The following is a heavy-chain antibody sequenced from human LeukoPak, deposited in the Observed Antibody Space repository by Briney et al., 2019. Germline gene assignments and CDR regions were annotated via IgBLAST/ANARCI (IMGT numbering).Heavy chain of an antibody. J-gene: IGHJ4*02. D-gene: IGHD5-24*01. V-gene: IGHV3-48*03. CDR2: IGSNGDDK. CDR1: GFTFNNYA. CDR3: ARDLDGDEDFDY. Sequence: PGESLRLSCAVSGFTFNNYAINWVRQAPGKGREWPSYIGSNGDDKLYADSVKGRFTISRDDAKNSVYLQMNILRDEDTALYYCARDLDGDEDFDYWGQGTLVTVSS.